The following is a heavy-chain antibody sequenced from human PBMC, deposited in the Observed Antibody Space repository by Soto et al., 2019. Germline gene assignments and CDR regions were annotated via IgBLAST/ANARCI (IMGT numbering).Heavy chain of an antibody. CDR3: TVILLGDAGY. CDR2: IRPNIDGGTT. Sequence: EAHLVESGGGLVEPGGALTLSCAASGFAFSNAWMNWVRQAPGKGLQWVARIRPNIDGGTTDYAAPVRGRFSISRDDSRDTLYLQMNSLKTEDTAVYYCTVILLGDAGYWGQGALVTVSS. V-gene: IGHV3-15*07. D-gene: IGHD2-21*01. CDR1: GFAFSNAW. J-gene: IGHJ4*02.